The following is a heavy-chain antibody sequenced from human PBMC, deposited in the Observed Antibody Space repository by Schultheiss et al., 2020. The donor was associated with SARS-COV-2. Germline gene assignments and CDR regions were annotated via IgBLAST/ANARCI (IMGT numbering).Heavy chain of an antibody. J-gene: IGHJ6*03. Sequence: ASVKVSCKASGYTFTSYGISWVRQAPGQGLEWMGWISAYNGNTNYAQKFQGRVTITRDTSASTAYMELSSLRSEDTAVYYCARLGYCSSTSCYMEGYYYYYMDVWGKGTTVTVSS. V-gene: IGHV1-18*01. CDR3: ARLGYCSSTSCYMEGYYYYYMDV. D-gene: IGHD2-2*02. CDR2: ISAYNGNT. CDR1: GYTFTSYG.